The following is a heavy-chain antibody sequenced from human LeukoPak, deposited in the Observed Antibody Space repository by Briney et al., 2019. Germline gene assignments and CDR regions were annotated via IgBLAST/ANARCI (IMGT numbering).Heavy chain of an antibody. Sequence: ASVKVSCKTSGYTFTSYGISWVRQAPGQGLEWMGWISAYNGNTYYAQKLQGRVTVTTDTSTSTAYMELRSLRSDDTAVYYCATDDYGDNPWFDYWGQGTLVTVSS. D-gene: IGHD4-17*01. CDR3: ATDDYGDNPWFDY. J-gene: IGHJ4*02. CDR1: GYTFTSYG. V-gene: IGHV1-18*04. CDR2: ISAYNGNT.